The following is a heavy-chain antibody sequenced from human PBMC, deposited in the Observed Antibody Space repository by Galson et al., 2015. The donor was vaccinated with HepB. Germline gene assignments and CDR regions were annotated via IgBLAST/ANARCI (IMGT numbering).Heavy chain of an antibody. CDR3: ASQLVVRRSPRGMDV. J-gene: IGHJ6*02. V-gene: IGHV3-66*04. D-gene: IGHD6-13*01. CDR1: GFTVSSNY. CDR2: IYSGGST. Sequence: SLRLSCAASGFTVSSNYMSWVRQAPGKGLEWVSVIYSGGSTYYADSVKGRFTISRDNSKNTLYLQMNSLRAEDTAVYYCASQLVVRRSPRGMDVWGQGTTVTVSS.